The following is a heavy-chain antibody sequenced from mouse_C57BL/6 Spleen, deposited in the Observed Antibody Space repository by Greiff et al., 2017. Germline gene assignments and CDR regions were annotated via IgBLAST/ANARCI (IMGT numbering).Heavy chain of an antibody. D-gene: IGHD1-1*01. CDR3: ARKSITTPLLDY. J-gene: IGHJ2*01. CDR1: GYTFTSYW. V-gene: IGHV1-50*01. CDR2: IDPSDSYT. Sequence: VQLQQSGAELVKPGASVKLSCKASGYTFTSYWMQWVKQRPGQGLEWIGEIDPSDSYTNYNQKFKGKATLTVDTSSSTAYMQLSSLTSEDSAVYYCARKSITTPLLDYWGQGTTLTVSS.